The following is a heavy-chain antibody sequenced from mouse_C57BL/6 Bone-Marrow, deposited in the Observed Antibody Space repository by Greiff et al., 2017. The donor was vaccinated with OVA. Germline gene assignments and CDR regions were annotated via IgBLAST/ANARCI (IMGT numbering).Heavy chain of an antibody. CDR3: ARCRDYGNPYFDY. CDR1: GYTFTDYY. D-gene: IGHD2-1*01. Sequence: QVQLQQSGAELVRPGASVKLSCKASGYTFTDYYINWVKQRPGQGLEWIARIYPGSGNTYYNEKFKGKATLTAEKSSSTAYMQLSSLTSEDSAVYFCARCRDYGNPYFDYWGQGTTLTVSS. V-gene: IGHV1-76*01. J-gene: IGHJ2*01. CDR2: IYPGSGNT.